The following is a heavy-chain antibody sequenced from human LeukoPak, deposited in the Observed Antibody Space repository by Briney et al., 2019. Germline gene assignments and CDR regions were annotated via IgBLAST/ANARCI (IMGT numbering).Heavy chain of an antibody. V-gene: IGHV3-7*01. J-gene: IGHJ4*02. CDR3: ARDLDGDGIDY. Sequence: GGSLRLSCAASGFTFSDHYMDWVRQAPGKGLEWVANIKQDGSEKYYVDSVKGRFTISRDNAKNSLYLQMNSLRAEDTAVHYCARDLDGDGIDYWGQGTLVTVSS. CDR2: IKQDGSEK. CDR1: GFTFSDHY. D-gene: IGHD4-17*01.